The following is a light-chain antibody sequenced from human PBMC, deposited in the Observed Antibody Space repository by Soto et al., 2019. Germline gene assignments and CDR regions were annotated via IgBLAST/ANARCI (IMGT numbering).Light chain of an antibody. CDR1: SSDVGGYNY. V-gene: IGLV2-14*01. J-gene: IGLJ1*01. Sequence: QSVLTQPASVSGSPGQSITISCTGTSSDVGGYNYVSWYQQHPGKAPKFMIYDVSNRPSGVSNRFSGSKSGNTASLTISGLQAEDEADYYCSSYTSSSTPYYVFGTGTKVTVL. CDR3: SSYTSSSTPYYV. CDR2: DVS.